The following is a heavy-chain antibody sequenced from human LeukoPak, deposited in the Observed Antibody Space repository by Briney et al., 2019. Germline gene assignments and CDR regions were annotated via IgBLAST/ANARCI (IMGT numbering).Heavy chain of an antibody. J-gene: IGHJ4*02. CDR2: MYNSGST. V-gene: IGHV4-59*01. D-gene: IGHD4-17*01. Sequence: SETLSLTCTVSGRSISGSYWSWIRQPPGKGLEWIAYMYNSGSTNYNPSLESRVTISIDTSKNQFSLKLSSLTAADTAIYYCARGIESYGDYGYWGQGILVTVSS. CDR3: ARGIESYGDYGY. CDR1: GRSISGSY.